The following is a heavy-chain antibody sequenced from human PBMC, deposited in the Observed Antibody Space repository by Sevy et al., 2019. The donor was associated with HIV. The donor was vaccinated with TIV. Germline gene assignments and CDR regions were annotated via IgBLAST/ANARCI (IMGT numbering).Heavy chain of an antibody. CDR1: GFTFADHA. CDR3: ARDHCTDGACFRSGYFDY. V-gene: IGHV3-30*04. Sequence: GESLKISCAASGFTFADHAFHWVRQAPGKGLEWVAIISFDGRNKRLAESVKGRFTISRDDSKNTVYLQMASLRPEDTAVYYCARDHCTDGACFRSGYFDYWGQGTLVTVSS. D-gene: IGHD2-8*01. CDR2: ISFDGRNK. J-gene: IGHJ4*02.